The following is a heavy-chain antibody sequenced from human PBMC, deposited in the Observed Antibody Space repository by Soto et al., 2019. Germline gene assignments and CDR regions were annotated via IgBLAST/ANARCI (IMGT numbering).Heavy chain of an antibody. J-gene: IGHJ4*02. Sequence: GGSLRLSCAASGFTCSSYAMHWVRQAPGKGLEWVAVISYDGSNKYYADSVKGRFTISRDNSKNTLYLQTNSLRAEDTAVYYCAKTTDRSGYYSRFDSWGQGT. V-gene: IGHV3-30*18. CDR2: ISYDGSNK. CDR3: AKTTDRSGYYSRFDS. D-gene: IGHD3-22*01. CDR1: GFTCSSYA.